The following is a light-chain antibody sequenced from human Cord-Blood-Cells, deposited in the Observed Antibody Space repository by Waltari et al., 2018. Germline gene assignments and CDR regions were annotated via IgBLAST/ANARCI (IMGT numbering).Light chain of an antibody. V-gene: IGLV3-1*01. CDR2: QES. CDR3: QAWDSSTAV. CDR1: KLGDKY. J-gene: IGLJ1*01. Sequence: SYELTQPPSVSVSPGQTASITCSGDKLGDKYACWYQQKPGQSPVLVIYQESKRPSGIPDRFSGSTSGNTATLTIGGTQAMDEADYYCQAWDSSTAVFGTGTKVTVL.